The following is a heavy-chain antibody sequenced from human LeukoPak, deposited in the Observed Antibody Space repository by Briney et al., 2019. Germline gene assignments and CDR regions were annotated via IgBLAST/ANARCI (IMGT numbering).Heavy chain of an antibody. CDR1: GYTFTSYG. J-gene: IGHJ6*04. CDR2: ISAYNGNT. CDR3: ARDPLYCSGGSCYAVPYYYYGRDV. Sequence: ASVKVSCKASGYTFTSYGISWVRQAPGQGLEWMGWISAYNGNTNYAQKLQGRVTMTTDTSTSTAYMELRSLRSDDTAVYYCARDPLYCSGGSCYAVPYYYYGRDVWGKGTTVTVSS. D-gene: IGHD2-15*01. V-gene: IGHV1-18*04.